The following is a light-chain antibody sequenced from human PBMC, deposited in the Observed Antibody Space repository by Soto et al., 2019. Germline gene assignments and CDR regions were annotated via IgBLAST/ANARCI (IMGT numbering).Light chain of an antibody. CDR2: GAS. J-gene: IGKJ4*01. V-gene: IGKV3-15*01. CDR3: QQYNRWPPLT. Sequence: EIVMTQSPATLSVSPGERATLSCRASQSIYSDLAWYQQKPGQAPRLLIYGASTRATGIPARFSGSGSGTEFTLTISSLQSEDSAVYYCQQYNRWPPLTFGGGTKVEIK. CDR1: QSIYSD.